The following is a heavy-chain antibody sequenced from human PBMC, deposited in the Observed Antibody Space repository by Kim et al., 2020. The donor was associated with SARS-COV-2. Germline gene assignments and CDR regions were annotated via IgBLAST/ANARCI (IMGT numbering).Heavy chain of an antibody. D-gene: IGHD3-10*01. J-gene: IGHJ5*02. CDR2: IYTDGTT. CDR3: AGEMNRLGSDNYHNHNSFDP. CDR1: GFTVSTSF. V-gene: IGHV3-53*01. Sequence: GGSLRLSCAASGFTVSTSFMSWVRQAPGKGLEWVSGIYTDGTTWYADSVKGRFTMSRDSSKNTLYLQMNSLRAEDTAVYYCAGEMNRLGSDNYHNHNSFDPWGQGTLVTVSS.